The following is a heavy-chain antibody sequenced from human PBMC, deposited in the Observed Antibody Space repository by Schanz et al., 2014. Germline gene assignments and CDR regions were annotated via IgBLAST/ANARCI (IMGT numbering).Heavy chain of an antibody. CDR3: ARDNYYGSGSCAY. D-gene: IGHD3-10*01. J-gene: IGHJ4*02. Sequence: VQLVESGGGLVKPGGSLRLSCAASGFTFSSYAMHWVRQAPGKGLEWVALISNDGSIKYYADSVEGRFTISRDNAKNSMYLHMKSLRGEDTAVYYCARDNYYGSGSCAYWGQGTLVTVSS. CDR1: GFTFSSYA. CDR2: ISNDGSIK. V-gene: IGHV3-30-3*01.